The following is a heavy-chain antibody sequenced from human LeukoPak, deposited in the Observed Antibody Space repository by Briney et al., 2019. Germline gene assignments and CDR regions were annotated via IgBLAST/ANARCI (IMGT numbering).Heavy chain of an antibody. Sequence: GGSLRLSCAASGFTVSSNYMSWVRQAPGKGLEWVSSISSSSSYIYYADSVKGRFTISRDNAKNSLYLQMNSLRAEDTAVYYCARAPPFGKYYLDYWGQGTLVTVSS. V-gene: IGHV3-21*01. D-gene: IGHD3-16*01. CDR3: ARAPPFGKYYLDY. CDR1: GFTVSSNY. J-gene: IGHJ4*02. CDR2: ISSSSSYI.